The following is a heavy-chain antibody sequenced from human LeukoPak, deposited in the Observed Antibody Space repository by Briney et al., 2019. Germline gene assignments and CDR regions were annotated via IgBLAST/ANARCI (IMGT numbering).Heavy chain of an antibody. CDR1: GGSISSGGYY. D-gene: IGHD6-19*01. CDR2: IYYSGST. J-gene: IGHJ6*02. V-gene: IGHV4-31*03. Sequence: SQTLSLTCTVSGGSISSGGYYWSWIRQHPGKGLEWIGYIYYSGSTYYNPSLKSRVTISVGTSKNQFSLKLSSVTAADTAVYYCARVEQWLRYYYGMDVWGQGTTVTVSS. CDR3: ARVEQWLRYYYGMDV.